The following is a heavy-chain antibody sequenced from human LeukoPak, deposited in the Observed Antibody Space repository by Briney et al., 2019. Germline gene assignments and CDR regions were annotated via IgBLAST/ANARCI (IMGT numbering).Heavy chain of an antibody. V-gene: IGHV4-38-2*02. CDR2: IYHSGST. Sequence: SETLSLTCTVSGYSISSGYYWGWIRQPPGKGLEWIGSIYHSGSTYYNPSLKSRVTISVDTSKNQFSLKLSSVTAADTAVYYCARVRGSYYGVRAFDIWGQGTMVTVSS. J-gene: IGHJ3*02. CDR1: GYSISSGYY. CDR3: ARVRGSYYGVRAFDI. D-gene: IGHD1-26*01.